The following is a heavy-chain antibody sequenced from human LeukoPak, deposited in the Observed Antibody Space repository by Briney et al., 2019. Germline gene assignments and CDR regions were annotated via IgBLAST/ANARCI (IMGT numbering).Heavy chain of an antibody. Sequence: GESLKISCQGSGHSFTNFWIGWVRPMPGKGLEWMGIIFPGDSDTRYSPSFQGQVTISADKSTSTAYLQWSSLKASDTAIYYCARARGYSGYDYGYWGQGTLVTVSS. D-gene: IGHD5-12*01. CDR3: ARARGYSGYDYGY. J-gene: IGHJ4*02. CDR2: IFPGDSDT. CDR1: GHSFTNFW. V-gene: IGHV5-51*01.